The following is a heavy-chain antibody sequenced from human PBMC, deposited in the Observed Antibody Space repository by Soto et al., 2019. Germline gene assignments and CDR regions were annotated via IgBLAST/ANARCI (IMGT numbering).Heavy chain of an antibody. CDR3: ARARIVLVPAAMGSDGMDV. Sequence: VRQAPGQGLEWMGGIIPIFGTANYAQKFQGRVTITADESTSTAYMELSSLRSEDTAVYYCARARIVLVPAAMGSDGMDVWGQGTTVTVSS. V-gene: IGHV1-69*01. CDR2: IIPIFGTA. J-gene: IGHJ6*02. D-gene: IGHD2-2*01.